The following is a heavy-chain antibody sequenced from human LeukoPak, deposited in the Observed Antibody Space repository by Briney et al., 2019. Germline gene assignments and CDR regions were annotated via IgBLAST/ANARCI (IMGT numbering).Heavy chain of an antibody. CDR1: GFTFNNYA. D-gene: IGHD4-17*01. J-gene: IGHJ4*02. Sequence: PGGSLRLSCAASGFTFNNYAMNWVRQSPGKGLECVSSISGGGETTYYADSAKGRFTISSDNSQNTLYLQMNSLRAEDTAVYYCARDYADYVGYFFFDYRGQGTLVTVSS. CDR2: ISGGGETT. CDR3: ARDYADYVGYFFFDY. V-gene: IGHV3-23*01.